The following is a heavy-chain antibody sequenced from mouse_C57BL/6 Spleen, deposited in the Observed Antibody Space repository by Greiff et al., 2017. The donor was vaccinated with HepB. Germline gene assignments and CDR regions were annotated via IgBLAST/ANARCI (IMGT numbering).Heavy chain of an antibody. CDR2: INYDGSST. V-gene: IGHV5-16*01. D-gene: IGHD2-4*01. Sequence: EVKLVESEGGLVQPGSSMKLSCTASGFTFSDYYMAWVRQVPEKGLEWVANINYDGSSTYYLDSLKSRFIISRDNAKNILDLQMSSLKSEDTATYYCAREGRLRREENYFDYWGQGTTLTVSS. CDR3: AREGRLRREENYFDY. J-gene: IGHJ2*01. CDR1: GFTFSDYY.